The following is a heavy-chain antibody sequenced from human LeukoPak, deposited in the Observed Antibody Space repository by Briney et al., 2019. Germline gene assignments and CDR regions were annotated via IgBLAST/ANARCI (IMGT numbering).Heavy chain of an antibody. CDR1: GFTFDDYA. CDR2: ISWNSGSI. J-gene: IGHJ4*02. CDR3: AKDISYPHRVFDN. Sequence: PGGSLRLSCAASGFTFDDYAMHWVRQAPGKGLEWVSGISWNSGSIGYADSVKGRFTISRDNAKNSLYLQMNSLRAEDTAVYYCAKDISYPHRVFDNWGQGTLVTVSS. D-gene: IGHD2-2*02. V-gene: IGHV3-9*01.